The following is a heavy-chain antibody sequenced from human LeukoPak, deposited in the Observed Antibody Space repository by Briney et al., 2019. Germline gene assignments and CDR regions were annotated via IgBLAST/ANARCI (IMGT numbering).Heavy chain of an antibody. V-gene: IGHV3-23*01. Sequence: GGSLRLSCAASAFTFSSYAMSWVRQAPGKGLEWVSGTSTNGGSTYYADSVKGRFTISRDNSKNTLSLQMTSLRAEDTAVYYCATARGGYWGQGTLVTVSS. CDR2: TSTNGGST. J-gene: IGHJ4*02. D-gene: IGHD2-15*01. CDR1: AFTFSSYA. CDR3: ATARGGY.